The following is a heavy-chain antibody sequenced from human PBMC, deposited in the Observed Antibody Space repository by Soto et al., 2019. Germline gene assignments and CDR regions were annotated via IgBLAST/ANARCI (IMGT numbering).Heavy chain of an antibody. CDR3: AAYQYCTNGVCPTPAFDY. J-gene: IGHJ4*02. D-gene: IGHD2-8*01. CDR2: MNPNSGNT. Sequence: ASVKVSCKASGYTFTSYDINWVRQATGQGLEWMGWMNPNSGNTGYAQKFQGRVTMTRNTSISTAYMELSSLRSEDTAVYYCAAYQYCTNGVCPTPAFDYWGQGTLVTVSS. CDR1: GYTFTSYD. V-gene: IGHV1-8*01.